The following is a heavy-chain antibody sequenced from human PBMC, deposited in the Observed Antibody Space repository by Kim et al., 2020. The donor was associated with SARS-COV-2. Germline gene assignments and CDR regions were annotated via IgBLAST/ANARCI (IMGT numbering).Heavy chain of an antibody. V-gene: IGHV3-23*01. CDR2: IGGSSGST. D-gene: IGHD3-10*01. CDR3: AKVGGTRIYAFDL. CDR1: GFPFSSYA. Sequence: GGSLRLSCAASGFPFSSYAMSWVRQAPGQGLEWVSSIGGSSGSTFYADSVRGRFTISRDNSKDMLSLQMDGLRGEDTAIYYCAKVGGTRIYAFDLWGQGTVVTVFS. J-gene: IGHJ3*01.